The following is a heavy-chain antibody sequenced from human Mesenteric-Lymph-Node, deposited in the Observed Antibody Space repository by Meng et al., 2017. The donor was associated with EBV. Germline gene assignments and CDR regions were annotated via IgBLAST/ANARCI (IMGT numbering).Heavy chain of an antibody. CDR2: TYHSGSS. Sequence: ESGPGLGQPSGTRHPTKAVSGGSTYESHWWSWVRQPPGKGLEWIGKTYHSGSSNYSTSLKRRVSMSVDNSKNQFSLTLHSVTAADTAVYYCARGLGGSGKYHFDFWGPGILVTVSS. CDR1: GGSTYESHW. CDR3: ARGLGGSGKYHFDF. D-gene: IGHD3-10*01. J-gene: IGHJ4*02. V-gene: IGHV4-4*02.